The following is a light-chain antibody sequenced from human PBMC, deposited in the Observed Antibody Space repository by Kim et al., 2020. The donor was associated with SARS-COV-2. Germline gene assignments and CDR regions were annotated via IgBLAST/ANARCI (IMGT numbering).Light chain of an antibody. CDR1: SLRSYY. J-gene: IGLJ3*02. V-gene: IGLV3-19*01. Sequence: ALAQTVRITCQGDSLRSYYASWYQQKPGQDPVLVIYEKNNRPSGIPDRFSGSSSGNTAALTTTGAQEEDEADYYCNSRESGVNHVVFGGGTQLTVL. CDR2: EKN. CDR3: NSRESGVNHVV.